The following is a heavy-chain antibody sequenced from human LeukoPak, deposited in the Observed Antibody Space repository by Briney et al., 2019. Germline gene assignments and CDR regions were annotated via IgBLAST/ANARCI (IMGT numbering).Heavy chain of an antibody. CDR3: AAVDTVADDSYYIDF. V-gene: IGHV4-30-2*01. J-gene: IGHJ4*02. D-gene: IGHD5-18*01. Sequence: SQTLSLTCTVSGVSISNSGRYWSWIRQPPGKGLEWIGYVYQSGITYYSPSLKSRVTISADRSKNQFSLKLRSVTAADTAFYYCAAVDTVADDSYYIDFWGQGTLVTVSS. CDR2: VYQSGIT. CDR1: GVSISNSGRY.